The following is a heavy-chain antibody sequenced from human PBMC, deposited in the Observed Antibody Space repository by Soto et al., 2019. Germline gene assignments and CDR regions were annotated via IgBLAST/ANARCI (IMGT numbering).Heavy chain of an antibody. CDR1: GGTFSSYA. V-gene: IGHV1-69*01. D-gene: IGHD6-13*01. CDR3: ARDLTGIAAPRTNFDP. Sequence: QVQLVQSGAEVKKPGSSVKVSCKASGGTFSSYAISWVGQAPGQGLEWMGGIIPIFGTANYAQKFQGRVTITADESTSTAYMELSSLRSEDTAVYYCARDLTGIAAPRTNFDPWGQGTLVTVSS. CDR2: IIPIFGTA. J-gene: IGHJ5*02.